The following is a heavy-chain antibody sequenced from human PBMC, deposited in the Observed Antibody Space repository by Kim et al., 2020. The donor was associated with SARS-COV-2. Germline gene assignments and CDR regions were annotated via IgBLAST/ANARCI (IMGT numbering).Heavy chain of an antibody. V-gene: IGHV4-39*01. D-gene: IGHD2-15*01. CDR2: IYYSGST. CDR1: GGSISSSSYY. Sequence: SETLSLTCTVSGGSISSSSYYWGWIRQPPGKGPEWIGSIYYSGSTDYNPSLKSRVTISVDTSKNQFSRKLSSVTAAATAVYYCARQNLGFPGNWFDPWGQGTLVTVSS. CDR3: ARQNLGFPGNWFDP. J-gene: IGHJ5*02.